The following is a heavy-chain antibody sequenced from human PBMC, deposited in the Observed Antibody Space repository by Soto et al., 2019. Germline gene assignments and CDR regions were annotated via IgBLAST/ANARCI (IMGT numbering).Heavy chain of an antibody. V-gene: IGHV1-2*02. Sequence: QVQLVQSGAEVKKPGASVTVSCKASGYRLSDYYLHWVRQAPGQGPEWMGWINPNSGDTKYAQKFKGRVTMTRDTSVRTAFMELNWLKSDDTAVYYCARESGGATATLDYYYFYMDVWGIGTTVTVSS. CDR3: ARESGGATATLDYYYFYMDV. CDR2: INPNSGDT. D-gene: IGHD5-12*01. CDR1: GYRLSDYY. J-gene: IGHJ6*03.